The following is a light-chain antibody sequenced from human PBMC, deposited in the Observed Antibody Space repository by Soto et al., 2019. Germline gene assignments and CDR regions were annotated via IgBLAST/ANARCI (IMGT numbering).Light chain of an antibody. J-gene: IGKJ1*01. V-gene: IGKV3-15*01. CDR3: QQYNNWPPT. CDR1: QSVRSN. CDR2: RAS. Sequence: ILLTQSPCTLALSPGESATLSCMASQSVRSNLAWYQQKPGQAPRLLIYRASTRATGIPAGLSGSGSGTEFTLTISSLQSEDYEVYYCQQYNNWPPTFGQGTKVDIK.